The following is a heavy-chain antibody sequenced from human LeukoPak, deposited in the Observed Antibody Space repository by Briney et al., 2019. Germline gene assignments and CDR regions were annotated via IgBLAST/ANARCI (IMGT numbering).Heavy chain of an antibody. V-gene: IGHV3-48*04. Sequence: GGSLRLSCAASGFTFSSYAMSWVRQAPGKGLEWVSYISSSGSTIYYADSVKGRFTISRDNAKNSLYLQMNSLRAEDTAVYYCARDTGSGVYDYVWGSYRGLDYWGQGTLVTVSS. CDR1: GFTFSSYA. D-gene: IGHD3-16*02. CDR2: ISSSGSTI. CDR3: ARDTGSGVYDYVWGSYRGLDY. J-gene: IGHJ4*02.